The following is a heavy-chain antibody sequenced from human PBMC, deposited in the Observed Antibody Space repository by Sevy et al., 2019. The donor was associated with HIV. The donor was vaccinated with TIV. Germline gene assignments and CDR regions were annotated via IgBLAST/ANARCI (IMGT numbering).Heavy chain of an antibody. CDR2: IYSDGNR. J-gene: IGHJ6*02. V-gene: IGHV3-53*01. Sequence: GGSLRLSCAASGFIVSSNYMTWVRQAPGKGLEWVSVIYSDGNRHYADSLKGRFIISRDNSKNTVYLQMNRLRVEDTAVYYCARGLRMEESWYGMDVWGQGTTVTVSS. CDR1: GFIVSSNY. CDR3: ARGLRMEESWYGMDV. D-gene: IGHD3-16*01.